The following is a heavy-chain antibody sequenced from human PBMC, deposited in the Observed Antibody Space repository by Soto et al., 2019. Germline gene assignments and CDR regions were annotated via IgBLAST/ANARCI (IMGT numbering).Heavy chain of an antibody. Sequence: SETLSLTCAVYGGSFSAYYWSWIRRPPGKGLEWIGSIDFRGTTYTNPSLESRVTISVDTSKNHFSLKLDSVTAADTALYYCSRRAPEGFDPWGRGTLVTVSS. J-gene: IGHJ5*02. CDR2: IDFRGTT. CDR3: SRRAPEGFDP. CDR1: GGSFSAYY. V-gene: IGHV4-34*01.